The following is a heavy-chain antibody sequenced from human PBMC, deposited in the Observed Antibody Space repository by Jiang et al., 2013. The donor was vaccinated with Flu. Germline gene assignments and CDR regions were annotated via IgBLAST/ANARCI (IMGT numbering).Heavy chain of an antibody. Sequence: VQLVESGGGVVQPGRSLRLSCAASGFTFSSYAMHWVRQAPGKGLEWVAVISYDGSNKYYADSVKGRFTISRDNSKNTLYLQMNSLRAEDTAVYYCARVEGEGTAYFDYWGQG. V-gene: IGHV3-30-3*01. CDR3: ARVEGEGTAYFDY. D-gene: IGHD1-7*01. CDR1: GFTFSSYA. CDR2: ISYDGSNK. J-gene: IGHJ4*02.